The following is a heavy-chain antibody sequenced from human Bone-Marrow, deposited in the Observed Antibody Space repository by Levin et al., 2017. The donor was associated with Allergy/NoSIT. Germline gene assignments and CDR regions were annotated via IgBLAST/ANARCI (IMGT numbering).Heavy chain of an antibody. CDR1: GFTFSDYY. V-gene: IGHV3-11*01. CDR3: ARRLDSVYSSSWYSTNYYGIDV. CDR2: VSSSGNTI. Sequence: GGSLRLSCAASGFTFSDYYMNWIRQAPGKGLEWVSYVSSSGNTIDYAESVKGRFTISRDNAEKSLYLQMNSLRAEDTAVYYCARRLDSVYSSSWYSTNYYGIDVWGQGTTVTVSS. D-gene: IGHD6-13*01. J-gene: IGHJ6*02.